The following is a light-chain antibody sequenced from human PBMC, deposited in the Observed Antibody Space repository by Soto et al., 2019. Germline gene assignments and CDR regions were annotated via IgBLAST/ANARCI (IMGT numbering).Light chain of an antibody. Sequence: DSQMTQSPSSLSASVGGIVAISCRASHYISTYVNGYKQRPGKEHKLLSDDASSLQSGVPSRVCGSGSGTDLTLTISSLQPEDVATYYCQQTYSTPLTFGGGTKVDIK. CDR2: DAS. V-gene: IGKV1-39*01. CDR1: HYISTY. J-gene: IGKJ4*01. CDR3: QQTYSTPLT.